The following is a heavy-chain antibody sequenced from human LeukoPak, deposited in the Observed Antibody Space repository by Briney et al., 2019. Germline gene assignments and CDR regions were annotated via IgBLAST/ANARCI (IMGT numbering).Heavy chain of an antibody. CDR3: ARDSSGWYHWFDA. J-gene: IGHJ5*02. CDR1: GYTFTSYG. Sequence: SVKVSCKTYGYTFTSYGISWVRQAPGQGLEWMGGIIPIFGTANYAQKFQGRVTITADESTSTAYMELSSLRSEDTAVYYCARDSSGWYHWFDAWGQGTLVTVSS. V-gene: IGHV1-69*13. CDR2: IIPIFGTA. D-gene: IGHD6-19*01.